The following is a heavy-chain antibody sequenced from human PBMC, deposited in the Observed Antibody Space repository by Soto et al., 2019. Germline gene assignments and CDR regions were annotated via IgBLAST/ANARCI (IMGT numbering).Heavy chain of an antibody. CDR2: IYYSGSA. J-gene: IGHJ4*02. CDR1: GGSISNYY. CDR3: ARRLTYYYGSGSHNYFDY. Sequence: SSETLSLTCTVSGGSISNYYWSWIRQPPGKGLEWIGYIYYSGSANYNPSLKSRVTISVDTSKNQFSLKLSSVTAADTAVYYCARRLTYYYGSGSHNYFDYWGQGTLVTSPQ. D-gene: IGHD3-10*01. V-gene: IGHV4-59*08.